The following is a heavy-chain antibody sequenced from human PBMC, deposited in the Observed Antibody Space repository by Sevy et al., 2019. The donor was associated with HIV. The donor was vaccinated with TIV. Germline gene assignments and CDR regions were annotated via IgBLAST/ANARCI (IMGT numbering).Heavy chain of an antibody. CDR3: ANRRVQSGLSGGGANYGLDV. CDR1: GFPFSNYA. D-gene: IGHD2-15*01. J-gene: IGHJ6*02. CDR2: LIGGGSRT. V-gene: IGHV3-23*01. Sequence: GGSLRLSCTASGFPFSNYAMSWIRQAPGKGLEWVSTLIGGGSRTYYADSVTGRFTISRDNSKNTLYLQMNSLRADDTAIYYCANRRVQSGLSGGGANYGLDVCGHGTTVTVSS.